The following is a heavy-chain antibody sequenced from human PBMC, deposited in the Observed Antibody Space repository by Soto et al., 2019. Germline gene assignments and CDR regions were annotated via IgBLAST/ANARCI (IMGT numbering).Heavy chain of an antibody. V-gene: IGHV3-66*01. CDR1: GFTFSSYA. CDR2: IKSGGNT. J-gene: IGHJ6*02. CDR3: VRENYYYGMDV. Sequence: GGSLRLSCAASGFTFSSYAMTWVRQAPGKGLEWISVIKSGGNTHYADSVEGRFSISRDNSKNTVYLQMNSLRGEDTAVYYCVRENYYYGMDVWGQGTTVTV.